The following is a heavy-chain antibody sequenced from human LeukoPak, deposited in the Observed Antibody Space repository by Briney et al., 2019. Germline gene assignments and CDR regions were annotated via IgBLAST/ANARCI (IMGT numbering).Heavy chain of an antibody. J-gene: IGHJ4*02. D-gene: IGHD2-2*01. CDR1: GFTFSSYA. CDR2: INNNGNST. V-gene: IGHV3-64*01. Sequence: GGSLRLSCTASGFTFSSYAMHWVRQAPGKGLEYVSAINNNGNSTYYANSVKGRFTISRDNSKNTLYLQMGNLRGEDMAVYYCARVPLRSSTSSLDYWGQGTLVTVSS. CDR3: ARVPLRSSTSSLDY.